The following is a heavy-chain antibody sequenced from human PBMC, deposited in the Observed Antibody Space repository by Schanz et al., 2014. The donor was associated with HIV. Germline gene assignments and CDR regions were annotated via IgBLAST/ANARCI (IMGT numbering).Heavy chain of an antibody. D-gene: IGHD5-18*01. Sequence: EVQLVESGGGLVQPGGSLRLSCAASGFTFSSYSMNWVRQAPGKGLEWVSYISSRGSTIYYADSVKGRFTVSRDNSKNTLFLQLNSLRAEDTAVYYCARGAGDTDWGRIWGQGTLVTVSS. V-gene: IGHV3-48*04. CDR3: ARGAGDTDWGRI. J-gene: IGHJ3*02. CDR1: GFTFSSYS. CDR2: ISSRGSTI.